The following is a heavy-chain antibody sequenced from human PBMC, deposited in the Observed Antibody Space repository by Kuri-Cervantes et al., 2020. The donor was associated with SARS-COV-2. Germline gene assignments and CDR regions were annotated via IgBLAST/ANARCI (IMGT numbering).Heavy chain of an antibody. J-gene: IGHJ6*02. CDR2: IGTAGDT. Sequence: GESLKISCAASGFTYSSYDMHWVRQATGKGLEWVSAIGTAGDTYYPGSVKGRFTISRENAKNSLYLQMNSLRAEDTAVYYCARDYCSGGSCYYYYGMDVWGQGSSDTVSS. CDR1: GFTYSSYD. V-gene: IGHV3-13*01. CDR3: ARDYCSGGSCYYYYGMDV. D-gene: IGHD2-15*01.